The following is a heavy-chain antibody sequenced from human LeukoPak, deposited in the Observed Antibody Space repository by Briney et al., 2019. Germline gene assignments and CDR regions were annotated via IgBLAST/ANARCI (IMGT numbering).Heavy chain of an antibody. CDR2: INPNTGDT. CDR1: GYTFNGYY. J-gene: IGHJ2*01. Sequence: ASVKVSCKASGYTFNGYYMHWVRQAPGQGLEWMGWINPNTGDTNYAQTYQGRLTMTRDMSISTAYMELSRLTSEDTAVYFCARDLNWRGSIWYFDLWSRGTLVTVSS. CDR3: ARDLNWRGSIWYFDL. V-gene: IGHV1-2*02. D-gene: IGHD3-10*01.